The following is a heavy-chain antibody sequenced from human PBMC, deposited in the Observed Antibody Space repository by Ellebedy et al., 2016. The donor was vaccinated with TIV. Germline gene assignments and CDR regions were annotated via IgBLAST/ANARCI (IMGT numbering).Heavy chain of an antibody. Sequence: GESLKISCAASGFTFDDYTMHWVRQAPGKGLEWVSLISWDGGSTYYADSVKGRFTISRDNSKNSLYLQMNSLRTEDTALYYCAKGTRIAAAGIVDYWGQGTLVTVSS. V-gene: IGHV3-43*01. CDR3: AKGTRIAAAGIVDY. J-gene: IGHJ4*02. CDR1: GFTFDDYT. CDR2: ISWDGGST. D-gene: IGHD6-13*01.